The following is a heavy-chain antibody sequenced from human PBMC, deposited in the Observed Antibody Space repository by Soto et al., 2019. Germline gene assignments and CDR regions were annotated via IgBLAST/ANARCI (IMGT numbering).Heavy chain of an antibody. V-gene: IGHV3-30-3*01. D-gene: IGHD6-19*01. CDR1: GFTFSSYA. CDR2: ISYDGSNK. CDR3: ERNKRVAVGGPCDC. J-gene: IGHJ4*02. Sequence: QVQLVESGGGVVQPGRSLRLSCAASGFTFSSYAMHWVRQAPGKGLEWVAVISYDGSNKYYADSVKGRFTISRDNSKNTLYLQMNSLRAEDTAVYYCERNKRVAVGGPCDCWGQGTLVTVSS.